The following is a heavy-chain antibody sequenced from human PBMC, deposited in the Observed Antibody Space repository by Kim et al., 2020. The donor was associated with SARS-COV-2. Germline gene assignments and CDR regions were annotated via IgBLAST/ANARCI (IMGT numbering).Heavy chain of an antibody. D-gene: IGHD6-19*01. V-gene: IGHV3-23*01. CDR2: ITNNNGKT. J-gene: IGHJ4*02. CDR3: AKDHPSPGWPTFGD. CDR1: GFAVYRFA. Sequence: GGSLRLSCAASGFAVYRFAMNWDRQAPGKGLEWISAITNNNGKTYYQDSVKGRFTISRDESKNIVFLHMNSLRVEDTAVYYCAKDHPSPGWPTFGDWGQGTLVAVSS.